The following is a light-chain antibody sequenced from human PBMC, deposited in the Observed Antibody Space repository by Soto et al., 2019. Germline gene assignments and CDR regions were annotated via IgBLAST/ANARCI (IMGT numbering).Light chain of an antibody. CDR2: TTS. Sequence: DIQRTQSPSTLSASLGDSVTITCRASQSIDSWLAWYQQKSGKAPKLLIYTTSILESGVPSRFRGSGSGTEFTLTISGLQPDDFATYYSQQYHTWWTFGQGTNVDI. CDR3: QQYHTWWT. J-gene: IGKJ1*01. CDR1: QSIDSW. V-gene: IGKV1-5*03.